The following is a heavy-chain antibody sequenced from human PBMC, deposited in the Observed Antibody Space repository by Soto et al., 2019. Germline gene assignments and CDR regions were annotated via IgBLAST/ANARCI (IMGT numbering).Heavy chain of an antibody. CDR2: ISAYNGNT. CDR3: ARDSLGMYGALDP. V-gene: IGHV1-18*04. J-gene: IGHJ5*02. CDR1: GYTFTSYG. D-gene: IGHD3-10*02. Sequence: QVQLVQSGAEVKKPGASVKVSCKASGYTFTSYGISWVRQAPGQGLEWMGWISAYNGNTNYAQKLQGRVTMTTDPSRSTAYRELRRLRSGDPAVYYCARDSLGMYGALDPWGQGTLVTVSS.